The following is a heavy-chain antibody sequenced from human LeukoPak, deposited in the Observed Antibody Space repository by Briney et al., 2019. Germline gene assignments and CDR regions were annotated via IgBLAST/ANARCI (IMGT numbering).Heavy chain of an antibody. CDR2: ISYDGSNK. Sequence: GGSLRLSCAASGFTFSSYGMHWVRQAPGKGLEWVAVISYDGSNKYYADSVKGRFTISRDNSKNTLYLQMNSLRAEDTAVYYCAKDAAAGTRPYYSDYWGQGTLVTVSS. D-gene: IGHD6-13*01. CDR1: GFTFSSYG. J-gene: IGHJ4*02. V-gene: IGHV3-30*18. CDR3: AKDAAAGTRPYYSDY.